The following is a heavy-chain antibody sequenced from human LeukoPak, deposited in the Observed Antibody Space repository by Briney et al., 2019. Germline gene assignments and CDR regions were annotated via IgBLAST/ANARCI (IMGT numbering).Heavy chain of an antibody. CDR3: ARARGYSSGWYVPASYFDY. CDR2: ISSSGSTI. CDR1: GFTFSAYA. V-gene: IGHV3-48*03. Sequence: GGSLRLSCEASGFTFSAYAMNWVRQAPGKGLEWVSYISSSGSTIYYADSVKGRFTISRDNAKNSLYLQMNSLRAEDTAVYYCARARGYSSGWYVPASYFDYWGQGTLVTVSS. D-gene: IGHD6-19*01. J-gene: IGHJ4*02.